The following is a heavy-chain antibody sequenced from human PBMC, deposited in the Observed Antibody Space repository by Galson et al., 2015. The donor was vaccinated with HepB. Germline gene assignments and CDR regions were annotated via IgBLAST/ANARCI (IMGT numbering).Heavy chain of an antibody. V-gene: IGHV3-21*01. CDR1: GFTFSNYS. CDR3: ASPGDTTMIAGFDF. CDR2: ISSGSSYI. Sequence: SLRLSCAASGFTFSNYSIHWVRQAPGKGLEWVSSISSGSSYIYYADSVKGRFTISRDNAKNSLYLQLDSLRAEDTAVYYCASPGDTTMIAGFDFWGQGTLVTVPS. D-gene: IGHD5-18*01. J-gene: IGHJ4*02.